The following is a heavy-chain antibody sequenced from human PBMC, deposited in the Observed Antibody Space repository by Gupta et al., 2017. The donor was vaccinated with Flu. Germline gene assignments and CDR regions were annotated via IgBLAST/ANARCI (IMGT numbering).Heavy chain of an antibody. CDR2: IYPGDSDT. D-gene: IGHD3-22*01. Sequence: EVQLVQSGAEVKKPGESLKISCKGSGYSFTSYWIGWVRQMPGKGLEWMGIIYPGDSDTRYSPSFQGQVTISADKSISTAYLQWSSLKASDTAMYYCASWYYYDSSGYYRDFDYWGQGTLVTVSS. CDR3: ASWYYYDSSGYYRDFDY. J-gene: IGHJ4*02. V-gene: IGHV5-51*01. CDR1: GYSFTSYW.